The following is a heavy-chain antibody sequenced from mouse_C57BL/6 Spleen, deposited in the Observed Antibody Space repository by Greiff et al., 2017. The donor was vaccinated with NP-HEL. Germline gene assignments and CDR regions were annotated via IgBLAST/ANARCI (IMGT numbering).Heavy chain of an antibody. V-gene: IGHV1-26*01. CDR3: ARMGGYYFDY. CDR1: GYTFTDYY. CDR2: INPNNGGT. D-gene: IGHD1-1*02. J-gene: IGHJ2*01. Sequence: VQLQQSGPELVKPGASVKISCKASGYTFTDYYMNWVKQSHGKSLEWIGDINPNNGGTSYNQKFKGKATLTVDKSSSTAYMELRSLTSEDSAVYYCARMGGYYFDYWGQGTTLTVSS.